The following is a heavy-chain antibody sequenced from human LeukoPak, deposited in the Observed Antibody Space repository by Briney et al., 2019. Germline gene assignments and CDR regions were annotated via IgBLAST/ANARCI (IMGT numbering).Heavy chain of an antibody. CDR2: MNQLGNEK. J-gene: IGHJ4*02. Sequence: PGGSLTLSCAASKFSFSSYWMSWVRQAPGKGLEWVAYMNQLGNEKNYLDSVKGRFTISRDNAKNSLYLQMTSLRAEDTAVYYCARGTYYYEFWGQGTLVTVSS. V-gene: IGHV3-7*04. CDR3: ARGTYYYEF. D-gene: IGHD3-16*01. CDR1: KFSFSSYW.